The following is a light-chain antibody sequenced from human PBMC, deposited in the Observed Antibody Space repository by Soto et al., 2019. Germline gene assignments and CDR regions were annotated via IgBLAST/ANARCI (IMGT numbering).Light chain of an antibody. CDR2: EVS. V-gene: IGLV2-8*01. CDR1: SSDVGSYHY. CDR3: GSYAGSIL. J-gene: IGLJ1*01. Sequence: QSALTQPPSASGSPGQSVTISCTGSSSDVGSYHYVSWYQQHPGKAPKLMIYEVSKRPSGVPDRFSGSKSGNTASLTVSGLQAEDEADYYCGSYAGSILFGTGTKLTVL.